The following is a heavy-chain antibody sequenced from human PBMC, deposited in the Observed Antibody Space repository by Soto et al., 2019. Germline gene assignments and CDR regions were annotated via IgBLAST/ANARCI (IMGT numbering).Heavy chain of an antibody. D-gene: IGHD2-2*01. V-gene: IGHV4-31*03. CDR3: ASSVVRKSRYYYYGMDV. CDR1: GCSIRSGGYY. J-gene: IGHJ6*02. CDR2: IYYSGST. Sequence: ALPLTCPVSGCSIRSGGYYWRWQSAHPGKGLEWIGYIYYSGSTYYNPSLKSRVTISVDTSKNQFSLKLSSVTAADTAVYYCASSVVRKSRYYYYGMDVWGQGTSVTVS.